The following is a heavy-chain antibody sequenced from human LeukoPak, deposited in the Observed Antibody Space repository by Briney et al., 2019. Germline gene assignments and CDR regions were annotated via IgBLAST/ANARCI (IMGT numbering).Heavy chain of an antibody. CDR1: GGSISSYY. CDR3: AREDNKYYYDSSGYYQVYYYYYMDV. Sequence: SETLSLTCTVSGGSISSYYWSWIRQPPGKGLEWIGYIYYSGSTNYNPSLKSRVTISVDTSKNQFSLKLSSVTAADTAVYYCAREDNKYYYDSSGYYQVYYYYYMDVWGKGTTVTISS. J-gene: IGHJ6*03. V-gene: IGHV4-59*12. CDR2: IYYSGST. D-gene: IGHD3-22*01.